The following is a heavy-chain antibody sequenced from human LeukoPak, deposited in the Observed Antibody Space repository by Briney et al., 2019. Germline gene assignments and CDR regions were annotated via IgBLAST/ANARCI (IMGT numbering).Heavy chain of an antibody. V-gene: IGHV3-13*01. CDR1: GFTFRSYD. CDR2: IGTAGDS. J-gene: IGHJ4*02. CDR3: ARARYSGYEGPYFDY. D-gene: IGHD5-12*01. Sequence: GGSLRLSCAASGFTFRSYDMHWVRHATGKGLECVSAIGTAGDSYYPGPVKGRFTISREDAMNSLYLQMNSLRAEDTAVYYCARARYSGYEGPYFDYWGQGTLVTVSS.